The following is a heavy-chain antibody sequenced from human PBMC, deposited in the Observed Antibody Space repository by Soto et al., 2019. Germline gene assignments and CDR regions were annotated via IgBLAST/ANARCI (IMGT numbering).Heavy chain of an antibody. D-gene: IGHD2-2*01. CDR3: AREARLHCSSTSCSGYYYMDV. CDR2: INHSGST. V-gene: IGHV4-34*01. J-gene: IGHJ6*03. Sequence: SEPLSLPCAVYGGSFSGYYWSWTRQPPGKGLEWIGEINHSGSTNYNPSLKSRVTISVDTPKNQFSLKLSSVTAADTAVYYCAREARLHCSSTSCSGYYYMDVWGKGTTVTVPS. CDR1: GGSFSGYY.